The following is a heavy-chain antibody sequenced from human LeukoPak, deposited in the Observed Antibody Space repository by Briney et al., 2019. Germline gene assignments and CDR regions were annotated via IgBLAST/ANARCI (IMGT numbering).Heavy chain of an antibody. V-gene: IGHV4-59*08. Sequence: PSETQSLTCTVSGGSISSYYWSWIRQPPGKGLEWIGYIYSSGRTNYNPSLKSRVTISIDTSKNQFSLKLNSVTAADTAVYYCATTYNSAFDIWGQGTMVTVSS. D-gene: IGHD1-1*01. CDR2: IYSSGRT. CDR3: ATTYNSAFDI. CDR1: GGSISSYY. J-gene: IGHJ3*02.